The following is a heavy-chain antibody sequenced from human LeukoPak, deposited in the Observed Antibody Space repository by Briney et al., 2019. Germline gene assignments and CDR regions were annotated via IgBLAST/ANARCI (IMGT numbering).Heavy chain of an antibody. CDR2: LSVSGGTT. Sequence: GGSPRLSCAASGFTFSSYAMSWVRQAPGKGLEWVSALSVSGGTTYYADSVKGRFTISRDNSKDTLYLQMNSLRAEDTAIYYCARYAGYYYDSSGYYYYWGQGTLVTVSS. CDR3: ARYAGYYYDSSGYYYY. D-gene: IGHD3-22*01. V-gene: IGHV3-23*01. J-gene: IGHJ4*02. CDR1: GFTFSSYA.